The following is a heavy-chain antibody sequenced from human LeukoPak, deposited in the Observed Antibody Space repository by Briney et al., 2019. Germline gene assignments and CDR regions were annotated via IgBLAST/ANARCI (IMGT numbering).Heavy chain of an antibody. J-gene: IGHJ6*03. CDR1: GFTFSSYS. V-gene: IGHV3-48*01. CDR3: AKDPRHYYYMDV. CDR2: ISSSSSTI. Sequence: GGSLRLSCAVSGFTFSSYSVNWVRQAPGKGLEWVSYISSSSSTIYYADSVKGRFTISRDNSKNTLYLQMNSLRAEDTAVYYCAKDPRHYYYMDVWGKGTTVTISS.